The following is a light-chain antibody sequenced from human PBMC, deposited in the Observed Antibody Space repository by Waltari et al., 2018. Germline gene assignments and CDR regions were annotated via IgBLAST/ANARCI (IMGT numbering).Light chain of an antibody. CDR2: AAS. CDR1: RAITNN. Sequence: DIQMTQSPSSLSASVGDRVTITCRASRAITNNVNWYQQRPGLAPKLRIYAASTLQGGFPTRFSGSGSGTDFTLTISSLQIEDFATYYCQQSHSAPLAFGGGTRLEI. V-gene: IGKV1-39*01. CDR3: QQSHSAPLA. J-gene: IGKJ4*01.